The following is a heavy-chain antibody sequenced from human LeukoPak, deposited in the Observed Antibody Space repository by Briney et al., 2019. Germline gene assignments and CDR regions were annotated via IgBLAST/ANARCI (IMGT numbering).Heavy chain of an antibody. V-gene: IGHV4-34*01. Sequence: PSETLSLTCAVYGGSFSGYYWSWIRQPPGKGLEWIGEINHSGSTNYNPSLKSRVTISVDTSKNQFSLKLSSVTAADTVVYYCANPADAFDIWGQGTMVTVSS. CDR3: ANPADAFDI. CDR1: GGSFSGYY. J-gene: IGHJ3*02. CDR2: INHSGST.